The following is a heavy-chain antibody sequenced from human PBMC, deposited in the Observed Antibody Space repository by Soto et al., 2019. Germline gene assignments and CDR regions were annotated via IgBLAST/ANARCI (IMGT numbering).Heavy chain of an antibody. D-gene: IGHD6-13*01. V-gene: IGHV2-70*11. CDR3: ARMGPMYGAAAVIGMDV. J-gene: IGHJ6*02. CDR2: IDWDDDK. Sequence: GSGPTLVNPTQTLTLTCTFSGFSLSTSGMCVSWIRQPPGKALEWLARIDWDDDKYYSTSLKARLTISKDTSKNQVVLTMTNMDPVDTATYCCARMGPMYGAAAVIGMDVWGQGTTVTVSS. CDR1: GFSLSTSGMC.